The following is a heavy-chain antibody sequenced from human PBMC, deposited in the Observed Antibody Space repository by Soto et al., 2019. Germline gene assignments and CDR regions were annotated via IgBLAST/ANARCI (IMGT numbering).Heavy chain of an antibody. CDR2: ISVYNGDT. CDR1: GYTFASHG. D-gene: IGHD1-26*01. V-gene: IGHV1-18*04. CDR3: ARDGSGIYYQYDFYHFGMDV. Sequence: QVQLVQSGAELKKPGASVKVSCKASGYTFASHGISWVRQAPGQGLEWMGWISVYNGDTEYAQKFLGRVTMTTDTSTSTAYMELRSLRSDDTAVYYCARDGSGIYYQYDFYHFGMDVWGQGTTVTVSS. J-gene: IGHJ6*02.